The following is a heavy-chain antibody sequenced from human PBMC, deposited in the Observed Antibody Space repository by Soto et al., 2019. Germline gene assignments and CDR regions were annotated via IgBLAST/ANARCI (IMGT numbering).Heavy chain of an antibody. CDR2: IHYSGTT. J-gene: IGHJ5*02. V-gene: IGHV4-59*01. Sequence: TSETLSLTXNVTGGSTSGSYWSWVRQSPGKGLEWIGYIHYSGTTTYSPSLRSRVTISLDPSESQFSLKLTSVTAADTAIYYCARESIGGWLLSWGRGSLVTVSS. D-gene: IGHD5-12*01. CDR3: ARESIGGWLLS. CDR1: GGSTSGSY.